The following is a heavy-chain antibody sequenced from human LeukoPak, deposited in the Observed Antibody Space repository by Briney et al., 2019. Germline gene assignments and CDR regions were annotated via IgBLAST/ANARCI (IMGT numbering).Heavy chain of an antibody. Sequence: ASVKVSCKASGYTLNNYGISWVRQAPGQGLEWMGWISAYNGNTNYAQKLQGRVTVTTDTSTSTAYMELRSLRSDDTAVYYCTRDQPVVGVPAAMDYWGQGTLVTVSS. J-gene: IGHJ4*02. CDR1: GYTLNNYG. CDR3: TRDQPVVGVPAAMDY. D-gene: IGHD2-2*01. CDR2: ISAYNGNT. V-gene: IGHV1-18*01.